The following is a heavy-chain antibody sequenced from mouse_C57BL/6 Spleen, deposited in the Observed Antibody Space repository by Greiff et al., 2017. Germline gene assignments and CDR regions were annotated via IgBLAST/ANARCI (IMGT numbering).Heavy chain of an antibody. Sequence: VQLQQSGAELMKPGASVKLSCKATGYTFTGYWIEWVKQRPGHGLEWIGEILPGSGSTNYNEKFKGKATFTADTSSNTAYMQLSSLTTEDSAIYYCARGRNYYGSSYKGFDYWGQGTTLTVSS. CDR2: ILPGSGST. V-gene: IGHV1-9*01. J-gene: IGHJ2*01. D-gene: IGHD1-1*01. CDR1: GYTFTGYW. CDR3: ARGRNYYGSSYKGFDY.